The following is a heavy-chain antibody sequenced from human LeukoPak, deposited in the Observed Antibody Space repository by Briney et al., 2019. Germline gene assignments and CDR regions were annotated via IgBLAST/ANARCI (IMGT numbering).Heavy chain of an antibody. CDR2: INGDGSNS. CDR3: ARTSPTSHFDF. Sequence: GGSLRLSCVASGFTFTTYWMHWVRQAPGKGLVWVSRINGDGSNSNYADSVKGRFTISRDNARNALYLQMNGLRAEDTALYYCARTSPTSHFDFWGQGTLVTVSS. J-gene: IGHJ4*02. CDR1: GFTFTTYW. V-gene: IGHV3-74*01. D-gene: IGHD3-16*01.